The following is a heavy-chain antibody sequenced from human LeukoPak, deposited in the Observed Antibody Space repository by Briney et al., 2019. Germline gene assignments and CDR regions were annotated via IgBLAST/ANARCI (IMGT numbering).Heavy chain of an antibody. CDR2: INPNSGGT. CDR1: GYTFTGYY. CDR3: ARGNNRLERDVLRYFDWLLFHY. D-gene: IGHD3-9*01. V-gene: IGHV1-2*02. J-gene: IGHJ4*02. Sequence: ASVKVSCKASGYTFTGYYMHWVRQAPGQGLEWMGWINPNSGGTNYAQKFQGRVTMTRDTSISTAYMELSRPRSDDTAVYYCARGNNRLERDVLRYFDWLLFHYWGQGTLVTVSS.